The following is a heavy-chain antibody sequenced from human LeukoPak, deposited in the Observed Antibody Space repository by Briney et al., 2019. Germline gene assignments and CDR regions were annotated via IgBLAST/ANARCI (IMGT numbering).Heavy chain of an antibody. V-gene: IGHV4-34*01. CDR1: GGSFSGYY. J-gene: IGHJ4*02. CDR2: INHSGST. D-gene: IGHD4-17*01. CDR3: ARGVATVKN. Sequence: SETLSLTCAVYGGSFSGYYWSWLRQPPGKGLEWIGEINHSGSTNYNPSLKSRVTISVDTSKNQFPLKLSSVTAAGTAVYYCARGVATVKNWGQGTLVTVSS.